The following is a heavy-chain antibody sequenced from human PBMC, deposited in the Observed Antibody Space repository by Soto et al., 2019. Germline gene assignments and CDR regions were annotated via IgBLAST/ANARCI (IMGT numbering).Heavy chain of an antibody. V-gene: IGHV4-39*01. CDR1: GGSISSSSYY. Sequence: PSETLSLTCTVSGGSISSSSYYWGWIRQPPGKGLEWIGSIYYSGSTYYNPSLKSRVTISVDTSKNQFSLKLSSVTAADTAVYYCASCVYSSSWRGGDYWGQGTLVTVSS. CDR2: IYYSGST. J-gene: IGHJ4*02. D-gene: IGHD6-13*01. CDR3: ASCVYSSSWRGGDY.